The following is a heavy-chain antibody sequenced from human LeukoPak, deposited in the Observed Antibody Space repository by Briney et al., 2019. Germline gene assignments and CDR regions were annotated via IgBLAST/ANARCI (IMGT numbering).Heavy chain of an antibody. Sequence: GGSLRLSCAASGFTFSSYSMNWVRQAPGKGLEWVSSISSSSSYIYYADSVKGRFTISRDNAKNSLYLQMNSLRAEDTAVYYCARASSGWYGNFDYWGKGTLVTVSS. CDR1: GFTFSSYS. CDR2: ISSSSSYI. D-gene: IGHD6-19*01. V-gene: IGHV3-21*01. J-gene: IGHJ4*02. CDR3: ARASSGWYGNFDY.